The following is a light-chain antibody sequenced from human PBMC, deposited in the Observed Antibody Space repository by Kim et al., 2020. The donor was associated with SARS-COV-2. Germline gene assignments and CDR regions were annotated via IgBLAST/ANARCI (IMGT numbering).Light chain of an antibody. V-gene: IGLV3-1*01. Sequence: MSPGQTARIPWSGNNLGNKYTSWYQQRPGQSPVLVIYQDTKRPPGIPERFSGSNSGTTATLTISGTQAMDEADYYCQAWDSDNMVFGGGTQLTV. CDR1: NLGNKY. CDR3: QAWDSDNMV. J-gene: IGLJ2*01. CDR2: QDT.